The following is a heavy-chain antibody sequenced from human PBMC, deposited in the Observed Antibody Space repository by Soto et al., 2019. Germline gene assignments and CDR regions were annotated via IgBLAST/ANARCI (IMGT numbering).Heavy chain of an antibody. V-gene: IGHV1-46*01. CDR2: INPSGGST. D-gene: IGHD2-15*01. CDR1: GYTFTSYY. J-gene: IGHJ4*02. CDR3: ARVRGGGSEYFFDY. Sequence: GASVKVSCKASGYTFTSYYMHWVQQAPGQGLEWMGIINPSGGSTSYVQKFEGRVTLTTDTSTSTVYMELSSLRSDDTAVYYCARVRGGGSEYFFDYWGQGTLVTVSS.